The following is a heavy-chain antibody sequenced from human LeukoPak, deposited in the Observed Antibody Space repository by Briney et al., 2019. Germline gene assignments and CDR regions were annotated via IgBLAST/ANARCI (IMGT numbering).Heavy chain of an antibody. J-gene: IGHJ4*02. CDR2: IYYSGTT. Sequence: SETPSLTCTVFGGSISSYYWSWIRQPPGKGLEWIGYIYYSGTTNYNPSLKSRVTISVDTSKNQFSLKLNSVTAADTAVYYCARGSSSGWYGFDSWGQGTLVTVSS. V-gene: IGHV4-59*01. CDR3: ARGSSSGWYGFDS. CDR1: GGSISSYY. D-gene: IGHD6-19*01.